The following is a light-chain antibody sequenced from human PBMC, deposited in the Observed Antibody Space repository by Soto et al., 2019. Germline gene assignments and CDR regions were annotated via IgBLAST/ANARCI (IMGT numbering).Light chain of an antibody. J-gene: IGLJ3*02. CDR3: SSFTTSRTWV. V-gene: IGLV2-14*01. CDR1: SSDVGKYSY. CDR2: EVS. Sequence: QSALTQHASVSGSPGQSIAISCTGTSSDVGKYSYVSWFQQYPGNAPKLMIYEVSNRPSGVSNRFSGSKSGNTASLTISGRQGEDEADYYCSSFTTSRTWVFGGGTKLTVL.